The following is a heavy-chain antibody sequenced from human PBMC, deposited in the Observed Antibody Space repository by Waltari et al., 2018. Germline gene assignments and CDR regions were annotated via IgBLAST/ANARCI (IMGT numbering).Heavy chain of an antibody. J-gene: IGHJ4*02. D-gene: IGHD4-17*01. CDR2: IRYDGSNK. CDR1: GFTFSSYG. CDR3: ASVHDYGDYVPSDY. Sequence: QVQLVESGGGVVQPGGSLRLSCAASGFTFSSYGMHWVRQAPGKGLEWVAFIRYDGSNKYYADSVKGRFTISRDNSKNTLYLQMNSLRAEDTAVYYCASVHDYGDYVPSDYWGQGTLVTVSS. V-gene: IGHV3-30*02.